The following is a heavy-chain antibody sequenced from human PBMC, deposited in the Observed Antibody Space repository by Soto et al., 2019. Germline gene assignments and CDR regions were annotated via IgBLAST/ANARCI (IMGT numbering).Heavy chain of an antibody. V-gene: IGHV4-30-2*01. CDR3: AKPGRIDTRSYYDFWSFQDYYYYGMDV. CDR1: GGAIYSGVYS. J-gene: IGHJ6*02. Sequence: SETLSLTCAVFGGAIYSGVYSWSWIRQPPGKGLEWIGYIYHSGSTYYNPSLKSRVTVSVDTSKNQFSLKLSSVTAADPAVYYCAKPGRIDTRSYYDFWSFQDYYYYGMDVWGQGTTVTVSS. D-gene: IGHD3-3*01. CDR2: IYHSGST.